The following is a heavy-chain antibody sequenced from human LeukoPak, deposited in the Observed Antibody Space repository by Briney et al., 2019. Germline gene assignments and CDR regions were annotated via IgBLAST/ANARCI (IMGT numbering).Heavy chain of an antibody. Sequence: SETLSLTCTFSGGSASSKSYFWAWIRQPPGKGLEWIGSLYYTENTYYNPSLKSRVAISADTAKNQFFLKLTSVTAADTAVYYCARMSCDTLGCPTVHNWIDPWGQGTLVTVSS. CDR1: GGSASSKSYF. D-gene: IGHD2-15*01. V-gene: IGHV4-39*01. CDR3: ARMSCDTLGCPTVHNWIDP. CDR2: LYYTENT. J-gene: IGHJ5*02.